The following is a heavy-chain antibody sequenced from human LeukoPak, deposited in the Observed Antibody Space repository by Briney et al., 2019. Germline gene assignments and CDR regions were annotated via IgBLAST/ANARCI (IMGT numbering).Heavy chain of an antibody. Sequence: SQTLSLTCAISGDSVSSNSAAWNWIRQSPSRGLEWLGRTYYRSKWYNDYAVSVKSRITINPDTSKNQFSLQLNSVTPEDTAVYYCARDLIIAAARGNWFDPWGQGTLVTVSS. D-gene: IGHD6-13*01. CDR3: ARDLIIAAARGNWFDP. CDR2: TYYRSKWYN. J-gene: IGHJ5*02. CDR1: GDSVSSNSAA. V-gene: IGHV6-1*01.